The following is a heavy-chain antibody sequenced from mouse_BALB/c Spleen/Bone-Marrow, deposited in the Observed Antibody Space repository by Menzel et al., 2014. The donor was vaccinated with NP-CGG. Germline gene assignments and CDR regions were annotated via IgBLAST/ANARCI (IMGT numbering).Heavy chain of an antibody. D-gene: IGHD1-1*01. J-gene: IGHJ4*01. Sequence: EVMLVESGGGLVQPGGSRKLSCAASGFTFSSFGMHWVRQAPEKGLEWDAYISSGSSTIYYADTVKGRFTISRDNPKNTLFLQMTSLRSEDTAMYYCARGNYGFSFYYAMDYWGQGTSVTVSS. CDR3: ARGNYGFSFYYAMDY. CDR1: GFTFSSFG. CDR2: ISSGSSTI. V-gene: IGHV5-17*02.